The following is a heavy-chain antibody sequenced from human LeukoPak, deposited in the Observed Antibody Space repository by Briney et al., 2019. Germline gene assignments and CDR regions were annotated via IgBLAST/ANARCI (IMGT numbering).Heavy chain of an antibody. Sequence: ASVKVSCKASGYTFTGYYMHWVRQAPGQGLEWMGIINPSGGSTSYAQKFQGRVTMTRDTSTSTVYMELSSLRSEDTAVYYCASAGFKSLEFDYWGQGTLVTVSS. CDR3: ASAGFKSLEFDY. CDR1: GYTFTGYY. J-gene: IGHJ4*02. V-gene: IGHV1-46*01. CDR2: INPSGGST. D-gene: IGHD3-16*01.